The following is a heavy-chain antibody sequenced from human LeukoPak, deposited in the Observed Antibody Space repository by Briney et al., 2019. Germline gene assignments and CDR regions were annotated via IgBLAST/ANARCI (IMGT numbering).Heavy chain of an antibody. Sequence: GASVKVSCKASGYTFTSYGISWVRQAPGQGLEWMGWISAYNGNTNYAQKLQGRVTMTTDTSTSTAYMELRGLRSDDTAVYYCARDPYYYDSSGYRDYWGQGTLVTVSS. J-gene: IGHJ4*02. D-gene: IGHD3-22*01. CDR1: GYTFTSYG. V-gene: IGHV1-18*01. CDR2: ISAYNGNT. CDR3: ARDPYYYDSSGYRDY.